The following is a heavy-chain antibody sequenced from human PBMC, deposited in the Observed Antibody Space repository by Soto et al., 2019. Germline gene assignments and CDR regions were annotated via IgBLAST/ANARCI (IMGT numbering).Heavy chain of an antibody. CDR2: ISGSDGST. Sequence: GGSLRLSCAASGFTFSSYAMSWVRQAPGKGLEWVSGISGSDGSTYYADSVKGRFTISRDNSKNTLYLQMNSLRSEDTAVYYCARVYYYDSSGYSTYYYGMDVWGQGTTVTVSS. CDR3: ARVYYYDSSGYSTYYYGMDV. CDR1: GFTFSSYA. V-gene: IGHV3-23*01. D-gene: IGHD3-22*01. J-gene: IGHJ6*02.